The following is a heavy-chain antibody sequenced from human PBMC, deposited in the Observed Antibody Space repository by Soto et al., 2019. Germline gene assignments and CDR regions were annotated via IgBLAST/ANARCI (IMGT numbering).Heavy chain of an antibody. CDR1: GGSFSGYY. CDR2: INHSGST. J-gene: IGHJ4*02. V-gene: IGHV4-34*01. Sequence: QVHLQQWGAGLLKPSETLSLTCAVYGGSFSGYYWSWIRQPPGKGLEWIGEINHSGSTNYNPSLESRITISVDTSKNQFSLKLSSVTAADTAVYYCASPYYDFWSGPPWGTQKYYFVFWGQGTLVTVSS. D-gene: IGHD3-3*01. CDR3: ASPYYDFWSGPPWGTQKYYFVF.